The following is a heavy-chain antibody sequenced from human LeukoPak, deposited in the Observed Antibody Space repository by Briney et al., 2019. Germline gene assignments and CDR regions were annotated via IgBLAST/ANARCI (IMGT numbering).Heavy chain of an antibody. CDR3: ARVTDVWGSYRFFDY. CDR2: IKQDGSGK. V-gene: IGHV3-7*01. CDR1: GFTFSSYW. J-gene: IGHJ4*02. D-gene: IGHD3-16*02. Sequence: RPGGSLRLSCAASGFTFSSYWMSWVRQAPGKRLEWVANIKQDGSGKYYVDSVKGRFTISRDNAKNSLYLQMNSLRAEDTAVYYCARVTDVWGSYRFFDYWGQGTLVTVSS.